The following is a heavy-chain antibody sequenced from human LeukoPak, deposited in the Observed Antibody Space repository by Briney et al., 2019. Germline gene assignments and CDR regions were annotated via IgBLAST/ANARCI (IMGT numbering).Heavy chain of an antibody. CDR3: AKGRWALFDC. V-gene: IGHV6-1*01. Sequence: SQTLSLTCDISGDSVSSNSAAWNWIRQSPSRGLEWLGRTYYRPKWYNDYAVSVKSRMTINADTSKNQFSLQLNSVTPEDTAVYYCAKGRWALFDCWGQGTLVTVSS. D-gene: IGHD3-10*01. CDR1: GDSVSSNSAA. CDR2: TYYRPKWYN. J-gene: IGHJ4*02.